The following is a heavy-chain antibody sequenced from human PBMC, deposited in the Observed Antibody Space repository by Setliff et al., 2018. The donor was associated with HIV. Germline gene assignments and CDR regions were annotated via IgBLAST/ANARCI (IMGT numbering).Heavy chain of an antibody. Sequence: ASVKVSCKASGYTFTSYGINWVRQAPGRGLEWMAWINVGNGNTKTARKFQGRVTMTTDTSTSTAYMELRSLRSDDTAVYYCARDNWDYGGVDYWGQGTLVTVSS. V-gene: IGHV1-18*01. CDR1: GYTFTSYG. D-gene: IGHD1-7*01. J-gene: IGHJ4*02. CDR2: INVGNGNT. CDR3: ARDNWDYGGVDY.